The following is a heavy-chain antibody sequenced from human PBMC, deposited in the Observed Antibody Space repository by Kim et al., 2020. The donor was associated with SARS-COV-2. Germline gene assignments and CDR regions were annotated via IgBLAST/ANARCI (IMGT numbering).Heavy chain of an antibody. Sequence: GGSLRLSCAASGFSFSNNAMSWVRQAPGRGLEWVTTIRSSAETTYYADSVNGRFTISRDSSKHKLYLQLNSLRADDTAGYYCGKDRGGGGGQVVDEWG. CDR3: GKDRGGGGGQVVDE. J-gene: IGHJ6*01. D-gene: IGHD3-10*01. CDR1: GFSFSNNA. CDR2: IRSSAETT. V-gene: IGHV3-23*01.